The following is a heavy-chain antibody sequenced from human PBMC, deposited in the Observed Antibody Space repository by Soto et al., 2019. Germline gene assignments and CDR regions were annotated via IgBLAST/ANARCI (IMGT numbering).Heavy chain of an antibody. CDR2: ISYDGSNK. V-gene: IGHV3-30*18. Sequence: QVQLVESGGGVVQPGRSLRLSCAASGFTFSSYGMHWVRQAPGKGLEWVAVISYDGSNKYYADSVKGRFTISRDNSKNTLYLQMNSLRAEDTAVYYCAKDQNTIFGLVIIGYFDYWGQGTLVTVSS. CDR1: GFTFSSYG. J-gene: IGHJ4*02. D-gene: IGHD3-3*01. CDR3: AKDQNTIFGLVIIGYFDY.